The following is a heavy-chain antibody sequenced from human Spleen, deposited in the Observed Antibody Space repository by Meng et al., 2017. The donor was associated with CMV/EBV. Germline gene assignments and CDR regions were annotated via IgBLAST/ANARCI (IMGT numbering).Heavy chain of an antibody. CDR2: INPKSGGT. CDR3: ARGYCSSTSCYDYFQY. D-gene: IGHD2-2*01. J-gene: IGHJ1*01. V-gene: IGHV1-2*02. Sequence: GYTFTGYYLHWGRQAPGQGLEWMGWINPKSGGTKYAQKFQGRVTMTRDTSTSTVYMELSGLRSDDTAVYSCARGYCSSTSCYDYFQYWGQGTLVTVSS. CDR1: GYTFTGYY.